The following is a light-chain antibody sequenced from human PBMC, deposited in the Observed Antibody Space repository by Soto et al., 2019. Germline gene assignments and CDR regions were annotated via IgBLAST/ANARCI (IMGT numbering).Light chain of an antibody. CDR3: QQYSSNFPT. V-gene: IGKV1-5*03. CDR1: QSISDW. CDR2: KAS. Sequence: DIQMTQSPSTLSASVGDRVTITCRASQSISDWLAWYQQKPGKAPKILIYKASSLQTGVPSRFGGSGSGTEFTLTISSLQHDDFETYYCQQYSSNFPTLGQGTKVDIK. J-gene: IGKJ1*01.